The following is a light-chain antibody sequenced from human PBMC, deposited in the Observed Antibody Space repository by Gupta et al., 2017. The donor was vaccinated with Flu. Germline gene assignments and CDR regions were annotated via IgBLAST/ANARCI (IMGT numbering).Light chain of an antibody. J-gene: IGLJ2*01. CDR1: ALATQY. CDR2: IDT. V-gene: IGLV3-25*03. Sequence: SSELTQPPSVSVSPGQTARITCSGDALATQYTSWYQLKPGQAPVLVIYIDTERPSGIPERISGSTSGTTVTLTTSAAQAADEADYYCQSADTGATYPVIFGGGTTLTVL. CDR3: QSADTGATYPVI.